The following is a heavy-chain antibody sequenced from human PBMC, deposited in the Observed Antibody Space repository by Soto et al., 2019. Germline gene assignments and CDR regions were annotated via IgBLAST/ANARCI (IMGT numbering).Heavy chain of an antibody. D-gene: IGHD6-19*01. J-gene: IGHJ4*02. CDR3: ASAHTSNGSLKY. CDR1: ACRFDENT. Sequence: RRSCSPSACRFDENTRIWVRQAPGQGLAWVSGISDSGATTYYAYSVRGRFTISSDNSRNTRYLQMKSLRAEDSSSYYSASAHTSNGSLKYWGQGALV. CDR2: ISDSGATT. V-gene: IGHV3-23*01.